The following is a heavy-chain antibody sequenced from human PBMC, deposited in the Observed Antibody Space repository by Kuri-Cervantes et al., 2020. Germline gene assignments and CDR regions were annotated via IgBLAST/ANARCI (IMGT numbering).Heavy chain of an antibody. J-gene: IGHJ6*03. D-gene: IGHD4-17*01. V-gene: IGHV4-4*07. CDR2: IYTSGST. CDR1: GGSISSYY. CDR3: ARGTLYGDSHYYYMDV. Sequence: SETLSLTCTVSGGSISSYYWSWTRQPAGKGLEWIGRIYTSGSTNYNPSLKSRVTISVDKSKNQFSLKLSSVTAADTAVYYCARGTLYGDSHYYYMDVWGKGTTVTVSS.